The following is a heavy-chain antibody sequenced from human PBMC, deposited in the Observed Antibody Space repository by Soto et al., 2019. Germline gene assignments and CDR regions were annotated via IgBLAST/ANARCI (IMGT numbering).Heavy chain of an antibody. J-gene: IGHJ6*02. CDR3: AKDIVVVVAARPPDGMDV. CDR1: GFTFSSYA. CDR2: IRRDGSEK. V-gene: IGHV3-7*03. D-gene: IGHD2-15*01. Sequence: GGSLRLSCAASGFTFSSYAMSWVRQAPGKGLEWVANIRRDGSEKYYVDSVKGRFTISRDNAKNSLYLQMNSLRAEDTAVYYCAKDIVVVVAARPPDGMDVWGQGTTVTVSS.